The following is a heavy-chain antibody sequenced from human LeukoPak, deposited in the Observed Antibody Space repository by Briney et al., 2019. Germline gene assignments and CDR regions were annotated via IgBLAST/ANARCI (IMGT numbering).Heavy chain of an antibody. CDR2: MNPNSGNT. Sequence: ASVKVSCKASGYTFTSYDINWVRQATGQGLEWMGWMNPNSGNTGCAQKFQGRVTMTRNTSISTAYMELSSLRSEDTAVYYCARVGPSSGYYSLDYWGQGTLVTVSS. J-gene: IGHJ4*02. CDR1: GYTFTSYD. CDR3: ARVGPSSGYYSLDY. V-gene: IGHV1-8*01. D-gene: IGHD3-22*01.